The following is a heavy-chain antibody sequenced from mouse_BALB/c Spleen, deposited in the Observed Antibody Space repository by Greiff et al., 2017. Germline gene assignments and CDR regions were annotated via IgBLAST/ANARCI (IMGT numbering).Heavy chain of an antibody. CDR3: ARDEIYYGNSFAY. V-gene: IGHV5-4*02. CDR2: ISDGGSYT. Sequence: EVQLVESGGGLVKPGGSLKLSCAASGFTFSDYYMYWVRQTPEKRLEWVATISDGGSYTYYPDSVKGRFTISRDNAKNNLYLQMSSLKSEDTAMYYCARDEIYYGNSFAYWGQGTTLTVSS. J-gene: IGHJ2*01. CDR1: GFTFSDYY. D-gene: IGHD2-1*01.